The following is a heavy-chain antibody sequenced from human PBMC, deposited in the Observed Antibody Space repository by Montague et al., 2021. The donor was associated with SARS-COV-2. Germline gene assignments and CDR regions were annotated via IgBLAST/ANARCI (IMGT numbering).Heavy chain of an antibody. CDR1: GFSFNNFA. J-gene: IGHJ4*02. CDR3: AKDATIFWFERGRGTFDN. CDR2: ISYEGSIQ. Sequence: SLRLSCAASGFSFNNFAMHWVRQAPGQGLEWVAVISYEGSIQYYADSVKGRFAISRDWSKNTLYLQMSSLRPEDTAVYYCAKDATIFWFERGRGTFDNWDRGTLVAVSS. V-gene: IGHV3-30*18. D-gene: IGHD3-10*01.